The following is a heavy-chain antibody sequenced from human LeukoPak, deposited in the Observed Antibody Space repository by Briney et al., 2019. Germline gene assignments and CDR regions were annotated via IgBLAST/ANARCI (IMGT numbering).Heavy chain of an antibody. CDR2: IMPLFGTA. CDR1: GGTFNSYA. V-gene: IGHV1-69*05. CDR3: ASGSLGDGYGVGDYYQYMDV. J-gene: IGHJ6*03. D-gene: IGHD5-24*01. Sequence: ASVKVSCTASGGTFNSYAINWVRQAPGQGLEWMGGIMPLFGTANYEQEFQGRVTFTTDESASTAYMEVSSLRSEDTAVYYRASGSLGDGYGVGDYYQYMDVWGKGTTVTVSS.